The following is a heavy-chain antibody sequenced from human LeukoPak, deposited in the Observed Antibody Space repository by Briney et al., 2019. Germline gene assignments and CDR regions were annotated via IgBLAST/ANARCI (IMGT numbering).Heavy chain of an antibody. J-gene: IGHJ4*02. CDR2: ISGSGGST. CDR3: AKSSPPYYYDSSGRQDY. Sequence: GGSLRLSCAASGFTFSSYAMSWVRQAPGKGLEWVSAISGSGGSTYYADSVKGWFTISRDNSKNTLYLQMNSLRAEDTAVYYCAKSSPPYYYDSSGRQDYWGQGTLVTVSS. CDR1: GFTFSSYA. V-gene: IGHV3-23*01. D-gene: IGHD3-22*01.